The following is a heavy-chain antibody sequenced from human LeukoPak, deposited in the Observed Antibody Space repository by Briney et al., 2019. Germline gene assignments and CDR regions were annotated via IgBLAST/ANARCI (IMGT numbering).Heavy chain of an antibody. CDR1: GGSFRGYY. CDR2: INHSGST. J-gene: IGHJ5*02. V-gene: IGHV4-34*01. CDR3: ARDDFWSGFNWFDP. Sequence: SETLSLISAIYGGSFRGYYWSWIRQPPGKGLDWIGEINHSGSTNYNPSLKSRLTISVDTSKIQFSLKLSSVTAADTAVYYCARDDFWSGFNWFDPWGQGTLLTVSS. D-gene: IGHD3-3*01.